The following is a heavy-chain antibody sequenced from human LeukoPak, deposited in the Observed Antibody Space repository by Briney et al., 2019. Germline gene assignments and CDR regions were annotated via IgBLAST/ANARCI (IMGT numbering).Heavy chain of an antibody. CDR1: RLSFINYD. D-gene: IGHD3-10*01. V-gene: IGHV3-23*01. J-gene: IGHJ4*02. CDR3: AGRYYYDSGSYGSVYYFDY. Sequence: GGSLRLSCAADRLSFINYDMSWVRQAPGKGLEWVSGISGSGSSTYYADSVKGRFTISRDNSKNTLYLQMNSLRAEDTAVYYCAGRYYYDSGSYGSVYYFDYWGQGTLVTVSS. CDR2: ISGSGSST.